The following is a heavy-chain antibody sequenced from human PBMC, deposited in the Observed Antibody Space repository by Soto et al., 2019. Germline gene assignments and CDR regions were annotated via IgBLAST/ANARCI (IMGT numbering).Heavy chain of an antibody. J-gene: IGHJ6*02. Sequence: GGSLRLSCAASGFTFSSYSMNWVRQAPGKGLEWVSSISSSSSYIYYADSVRGRFTISRDKAKSSLYLQMNSLRAEDTAVYYCARDSRVPADINYYSYGMDVCGQGPTVTVSS. CDR1: GFTFSSYS. V-gene: IGHV3-21*01. CDR3: ARDSRVPADINYYSYGMDV. CDR2: ISSSSSYI. D-gene: IGHD2-2*02.